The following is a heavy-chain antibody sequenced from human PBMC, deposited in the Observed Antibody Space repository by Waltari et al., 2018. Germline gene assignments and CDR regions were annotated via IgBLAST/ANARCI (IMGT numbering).Heavy chain of an antibody. CDR1: GLPFSSYD. J-gene: IGHJ4*02. V-gene: IGHV3-48*03. CDR2: INTLGITT. CDR3: AREGPYSATIFGVEIDY. D-gene: IGHD3-3*01. Sequence: EVELVESGGGLVQPGGSLRLSCAASGLPFSSYDTNWVRQAPGKGLEWISFINTLGITTYYADSVKGRFTISRDNTKNSLYLQMNNLRAEDTALYYCAREGPYSATIFGVEIDYWGQGTLVTVSS.